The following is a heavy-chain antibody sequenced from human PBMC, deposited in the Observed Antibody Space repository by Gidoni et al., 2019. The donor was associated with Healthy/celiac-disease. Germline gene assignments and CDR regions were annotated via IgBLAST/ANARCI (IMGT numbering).Heavy chain of an antibody. CDR1: GGTFSSYA. D-gene: IGHD3-9*01. Sequence: QVQLVQSGAEVKKPGSSVKVSCKASGGTFSSYAISWVRQAPGQGLEWMGGIIPIFGTANYAQKFQGRVTITADESTSTAYMELSSLRSEDTAVYYCARGAGYQTFADYYYGMDVWGQGTTVTVSS. V-gene: IGHV1-69*01. CDR2: IIPIFGTA. CDR3: ARGAGYQTFADYYYGMDV. J-gene: IGHJ6*02.